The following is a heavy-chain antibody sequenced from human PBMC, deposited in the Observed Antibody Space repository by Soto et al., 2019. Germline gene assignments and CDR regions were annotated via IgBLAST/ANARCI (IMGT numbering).Heavy chain of an antibody. J-gene: IGHJ5*02. CDR1: GGSISSGGYS. CDR2: IYHSGST. Sequence: LSLTCAVSGGSISSGGYSWSWIRQPPGKGLEWIGYIYHSGSTYYNPSLKSRVTISVDRSKNQFSLKLSSVTAADTAVYYCARGVVPAALPFNWFDPWGQGTLVTVSS. D-gene: IGHD2-2*02. V-gene: IGHV4-30-2*01. CDR3: ARGVVPAALPFNWFDP.